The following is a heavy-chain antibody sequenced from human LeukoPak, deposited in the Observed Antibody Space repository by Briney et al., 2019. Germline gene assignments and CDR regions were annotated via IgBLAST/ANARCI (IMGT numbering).Heavy chain of an antibody. CDR1: GYTFTGYY. J-gene: IGHJ5*02. D-gene: IGHD3-22*01. CDR3: ATDRPRYYDSSGYYHRWFDP. V-gene: IGHV1-2*02. CDR2: INPNSGGT. Sequence: GASVKVSCKASGYTFTGYYMHWVRQAPGQGLEWMGWINPNSGGTNYAQKFQGRVTMTRDTSISTAYMELSRLRSDDTAVYYCATDRPRYYDSSGYYHRWFDPWGQGTLVTVSS.